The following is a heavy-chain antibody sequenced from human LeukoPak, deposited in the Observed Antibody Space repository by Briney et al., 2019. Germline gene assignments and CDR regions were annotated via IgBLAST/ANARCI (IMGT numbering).Heavy chain of an antibody. D-gene: IGHD1-14*01. Sequence: PGGSLRLSCAASGFTFSSYEMNWVRQAPGKGLEWVSYISSSGSTMYYADSVKGRFTISRDNAKNSLYLQMNSLRAEDTAVYYCATETNGRHYDYWGQGTLLTVSS. CDR1: GFTFSSYE. CDR2: ISSSGSTM. J-gene: IGHJ4*02. CDR3: ATETNGRHYDY. V-gene: IGHV3-48*03.